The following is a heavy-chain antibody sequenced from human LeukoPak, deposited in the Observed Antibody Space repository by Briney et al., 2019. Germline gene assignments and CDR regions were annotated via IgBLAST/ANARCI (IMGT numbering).Heavy chain of an antibody. CDR2: IYSGGST. D-gene: IGHD1-7*01. V-gene: IGHV3-53*01. CDR3: AKLTQQTDY. J-gene: IGHJ4*02. Sequence: PGGSLRLSCAASGFTVSSNYMSWVRQAPGKGLEWVSIIYSGGSTFYADSVKGRFTISRDNSKNTLYMQMNSLRAEDTAVYYCAKLTQQTDYWGQGTLVTVSS. CDR1: GFTVSSNY.